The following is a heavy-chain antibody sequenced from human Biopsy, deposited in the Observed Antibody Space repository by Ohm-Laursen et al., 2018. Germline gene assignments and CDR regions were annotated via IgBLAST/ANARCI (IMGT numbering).Heavy chain of an antibody. Sequence: TQTLTLTCTLSGFSLNTRGMSVTWIRQPPGKALEWLARIDWDDAKFFSESLKNRLTISKGTSENHVVLTLSDVAPVDPATYYCARIPILVVPAAIVYRHRRHLQGLDVWGQGTTVIVSS. CDR2: IDWDDAK. J-gene: IGHJ6*02. CDR1: GFSLNTRGMS. D-gene: IGHD2-2*02. V-gene: IGHV2-70*16. CDR3: ARIPILVVPAAIVYRHRRHLQGLDV.